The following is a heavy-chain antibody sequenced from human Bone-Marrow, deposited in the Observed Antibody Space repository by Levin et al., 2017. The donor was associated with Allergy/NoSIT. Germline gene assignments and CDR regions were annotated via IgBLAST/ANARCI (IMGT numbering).Heavy chain of an antibody. V-gene: IGHV3-15*07. CDR2: IKRKADGGTV. Sequence: TGGSLRLSCATSGFTFYSAWMNWVRQAPGKGLEWVGRIKRKADGGTVDYAAPVKGRFTISRDESTNTVYLDMNNLQVEDTGFYYCSTDTLRGLDYWGQGALVTVYS. D-gene: IGHD2-21*02. CDR1: GFTFYSAW. CDR3: STDTLRGLDY. J-gene: IGHJ4*02.